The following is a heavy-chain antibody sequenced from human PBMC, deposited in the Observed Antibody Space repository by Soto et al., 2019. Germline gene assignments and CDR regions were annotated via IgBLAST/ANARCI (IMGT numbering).Heavy chain of an antibody. J-gene: IGHJ4*02. Sequence: QLQLQESGAGLVKRSQTQSLTCAVSGGSISSGGYSWSWIRQPPGKGLEWIGYIYHSGSTYYNPSLKSRVTISVDRSKNQFSLKRSSVTAADTAVYYCAAGGGLPRYYWGQGTLVTVSS. CDR3: AAGGGLPRYY. CDR1: GGSISSGGYS. CDR2: IYHSGST. V-gene: IGHV4-30-2*01. D-gene: IGHD5-12*01.